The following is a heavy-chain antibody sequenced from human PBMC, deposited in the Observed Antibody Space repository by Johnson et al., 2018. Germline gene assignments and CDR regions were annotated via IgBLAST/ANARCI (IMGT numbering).Heavy chain of an antibody. J-gene: IGHJ6*02. V-gene: IGHV1-69*12. CDR2: IIPIFGTA. CDR1: GGTFSSYA. CDR3: AGEGGDWSSTSCPRMDV. Sequence: QVQLVQSGAEVKKPGSSVKVSCKASGGTFSSYAISWVRQAPGQGLEWMGGIIPIFGTANYAQKFQGRVTITADESTSTAYMELSSLRSEDTAGDYCAGEGGDWSSTSCPRMDVWGQGTTVTGSS. D-gene: IGHD2-2*01.